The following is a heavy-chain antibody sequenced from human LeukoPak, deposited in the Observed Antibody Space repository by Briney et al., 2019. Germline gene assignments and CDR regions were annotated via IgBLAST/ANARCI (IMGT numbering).Heavy chain of an antibody. CDR1: GFSFSIHY. CDR3: TRVIVAVPGYFDYFDF. J-gene: IGHJ4*02. Sequence: GGSLRLSCTASGFSFSIHYMRWIRQAPGKGLEWVANINEDGSSKWHLGSVKGRFTVSRDNARNSLYLQMNSLRVEDTAVYYCTRVIVAVPGYFDYFDFWGQGVLVTVSS. CDR2: INEDGSSK. D-gene: IGHD6-19*01. V-gene: IGHV3-7*01.